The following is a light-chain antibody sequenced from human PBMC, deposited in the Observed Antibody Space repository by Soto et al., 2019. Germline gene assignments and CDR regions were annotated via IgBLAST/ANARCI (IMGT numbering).Light chain of an antibody. CDR2: AAS. Sequence: DIQMTQSPSSLSASVGDRVTITCRASQGIRNGLGWYQQKPGKAPKRLIYAASSLQSGVPSRFSGSGSGTEFTLTISSLQPEVFATYYCLQHNSYPFIFGPGTKVDIE. V-gene: IGKV1-17*01. CDR3: LQHNSYPFI. CDR1: QGIRNG. J-gene: IGKJ3*01.